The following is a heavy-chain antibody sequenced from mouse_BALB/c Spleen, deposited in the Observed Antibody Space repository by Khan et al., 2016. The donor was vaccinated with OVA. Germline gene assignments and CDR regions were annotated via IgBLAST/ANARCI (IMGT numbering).Heavy chain of an antibody. D-gene: IGHD1-1*01. J-gene: IGHJ3*01. CDR2: INPSTGYT. CDR3: ANHGSSSAWLTY. Sequence: QVQLQQSGAELAKPGASVKMSCKASGYTFTSYWMHWVKQRPGQGLEWIGYINPSTGYTEYNQRFKDKATLTADKSSRPAYMQLSSLTSEESAVYYCANHGSSSAWLTYWGQGTLVTVSA. CDR1: GYTFTSYW. V-gene: IGHV1-7*01.